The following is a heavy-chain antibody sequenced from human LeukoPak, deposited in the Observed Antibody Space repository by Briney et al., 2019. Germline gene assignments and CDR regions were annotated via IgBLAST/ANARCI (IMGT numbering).Heavy chain of an antibody. J-gene: IGHJ4*02. V-gene: IGHV4-34*01. CDR1: GGSFSGYY. D-gene: IGHD3-22*01. Sequence: SETLSLTCAVYGGSFSGYYWSWIRQPPGKGLEWIGEINHSGSTNYNPSLKSRVTISVDTSKNQFSLKLSSVTAADTAVYYRACSRPHYYDSSGYYCNWGQGTLVTVSS. CDR3: ACSRPHYYDSSGYYCN. CDR2: INHSGST.